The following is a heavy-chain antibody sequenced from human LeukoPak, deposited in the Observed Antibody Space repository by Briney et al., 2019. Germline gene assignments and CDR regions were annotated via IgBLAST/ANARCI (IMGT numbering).Heavy chain of an antibody. CDR1: GYTFTSYD. Sequence: GASVKVSCKASGYTFTSYDINWVRQAPGQGLEWMGWMNPNSGNTGYAQKFQGRVTMTRNTSISTAYMELSSLRSEDTAVYYCARALTQYYDSSAAAGYWGQGTLVTVSS. J-gene: IGHJ4*02. CDR2: MNPNSGNT. D-gene: IGHD3-22*01. CDR3: ARALTQYYDSSAAAGY. V-gene: IGHV1-8*01.